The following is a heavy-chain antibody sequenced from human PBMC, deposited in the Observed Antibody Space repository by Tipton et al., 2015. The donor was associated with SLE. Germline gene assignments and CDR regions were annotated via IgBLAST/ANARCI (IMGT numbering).Heavy chain of an antibody. CDR3: ARHWGLRYAFDI. CDR1: GYIFTSYW. CDR2: IDPSDSYT. V-gene: IGHV5-10-1*01. J-gene: IGHJ3*02. D-gene: IGHD1-26*01. Sequence: QLVQSGAEVKKPGESLKISCQGSGYIFTSYWISWVRQMPGKGLEWMGRIDPSDSYTNYSPSFQGHVTISADKSISTAYLQWSSLKASDTAMYYCARHWGLRYAFDIWGQGTMVTVSS.